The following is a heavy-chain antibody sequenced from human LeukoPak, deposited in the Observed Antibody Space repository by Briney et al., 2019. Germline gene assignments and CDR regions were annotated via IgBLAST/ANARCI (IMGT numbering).Heavy chain of an antibody. CDR1: GFTFSNYG. CDR2: ITRSGGDT. J-gene: IGHJ4*02. V-gene: IGHV3-23*01. Sequence: GGSLRLSSEASGFTFSNYGMSWVRQAPGMGLDWVADITRSGGDTYYADSVKGRFTIFRDNSKNTLSLQMNSLRAEDKAVYYCAKADYGDFAFDYWGQGTLVTVSS. D-gene: IGHD4-17*01. CDR3: AKADYGDFAFDY.